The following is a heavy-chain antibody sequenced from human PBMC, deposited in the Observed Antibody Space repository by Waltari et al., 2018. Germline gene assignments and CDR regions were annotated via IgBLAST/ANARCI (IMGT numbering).Heavy chain of an antibody. V-gene: IGHV4-34*01. D-gene: IGHD2-15*01. J-gene: IGHJ4*02. CDR3: ARHGRIRAVALIDY. Sequence: QVQLQQWGAGLMKPSETLSLTCAVYGGSFSGYYWTWIRQPPGKGLEWIGEINDSGSNNYNSSLNTRVSISLDTSKNQCSLKLTSVTAADTALYYCARHGRIRAVALIDYWGQGTLVTVSS. CDR1: GGSFSGYY. CDR2: INDSGSN.